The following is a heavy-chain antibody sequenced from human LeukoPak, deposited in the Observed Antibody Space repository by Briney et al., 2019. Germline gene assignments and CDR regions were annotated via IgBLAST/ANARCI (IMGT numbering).Heavy chain of an antibody. Sequence: PGGSLRLSCAASGFTFSSYWMSWVRQAPGKGLEWVANIKQDESEKYYVDSVKGRFTISRDNAKNSLYLQMNSLRAEDTAVYYCARDFQLLWFGEYYFDYWGQGTLVTVSS. D-gene: IGHD3-10*01. CDR1: GFTFSSYW. J-gene: IGHJ4*02. CDR3: ARDFQLLWFGEYYFDY. V-gene: IGHV3-7*01. CDR2: IKQDESEK.